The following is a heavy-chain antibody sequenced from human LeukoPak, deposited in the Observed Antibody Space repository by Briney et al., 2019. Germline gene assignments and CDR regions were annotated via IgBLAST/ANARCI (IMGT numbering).Heavy chain of an antibody. V-gene: IGHV3-21*04. CDR2: ISSSSSYI. Sequence: GGSLRLSCAASGFTFSSYSMNWVRQAPGKGLEWVSSISSSSSYIYYADSVKGRFTISRDSSMNTLYLQLNSLREEDTALYYCARAPNYYYMDVWGRGTTVTVSS. J-gene: IGHJ6*03. D-gene: IGHD2-8*01. CDR3: ARAPNYYYMDV. CDR1: GFTFSSYS.